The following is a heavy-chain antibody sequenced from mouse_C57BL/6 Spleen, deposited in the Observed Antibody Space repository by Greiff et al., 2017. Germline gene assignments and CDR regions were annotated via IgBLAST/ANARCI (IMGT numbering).Heavy chain of an antibody. D-gene: IGHD1-1*01. J-gene: IGHJ2*01. CDR3: PLYYGSSHLDY. Sequence: QVQLQQSGAELVRPGASVTLSCKASGYTFTDYELHWVKQTPVHGLEWIGAIDPETGGTAYNQKFKGKAILTADKSSSTAYMALRSLTSEDSAVYYCPLYYGSSHLDYWGQGTTLTVSS. V-gene: IGHV1-15*01. CDR2: IDPETGGT. CDR1: GYTFTDYE.